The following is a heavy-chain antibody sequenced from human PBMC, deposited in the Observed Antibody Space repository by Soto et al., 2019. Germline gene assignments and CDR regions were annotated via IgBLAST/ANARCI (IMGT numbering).Heavy chain of an antibody. Sequence: QVQLQESGPGLVKPSQTLSLTCTVSGGSISSGGYYWAWFGRHPGKGLEWIGYIYYSGSTYYNPSLKSRVTISVDTSKNQFSLKLSSVTAADTAVYYCARGRGYYMDVWGKGTTVTVSS. CDR1: GGSISSGGYY. D-gene: IGHD3-10*01. CDR3: ARGRGYYMDV. J-gene: IGHJ6*03. V-gene: IGHV4-31*03. CDR2: IYYSGST.